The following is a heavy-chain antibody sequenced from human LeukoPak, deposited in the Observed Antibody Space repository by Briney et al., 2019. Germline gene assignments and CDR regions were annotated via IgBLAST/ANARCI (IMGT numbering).Heavy chain of an antibody. D-gene: IGHD1-26*01. CDR2: INHSEST. J-gene: IGHJ4*02. Sequence: SETLSLTCAVYGGSFSGYYWSWIRQPPGKGLEWIGEINHSESTNYNPSLNGRVTMSLDKSSNQLSLNLTSVTAADTATYYCSRESGAFCPFGYWGQGTLVIVSS. CDR3: SRESGAFCPFGY. V-gene: IGHV4-34*01. CDR1: GGSFSGYY.